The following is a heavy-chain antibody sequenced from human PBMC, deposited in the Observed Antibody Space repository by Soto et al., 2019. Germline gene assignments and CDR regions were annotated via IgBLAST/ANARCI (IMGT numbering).Heavy chain of an antibody. CDR1: VGSISSSNW. J-gene: IGHJ6*02. D-gene: IGHD3-10*01. Sequence: SETLSLTCAVSVGSISSSNWWSWVRQPPGKGLEWIGEIYHSGSTNYNPSLKSRVTISVDKSKNQFSLKLSSVTAADTAVYYCARDRASRFGRDYYGMDVWGQGTTVT. CDR3: ARDRASRFGRDYYGMDV. CDR2: IYHSGST. V-gene: IGHV4-4*02.